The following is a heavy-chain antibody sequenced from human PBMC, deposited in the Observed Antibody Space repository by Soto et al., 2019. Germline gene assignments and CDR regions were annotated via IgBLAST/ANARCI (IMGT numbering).Heavy chain of an antibody. CDR3: AREIFGVVTGYYGMDV. J-gene: IGHJ6*02. Sequence: SETLSLTCTVSGGSISSYYWSWIRQPAGKGLEWIGRIYTSGSTNYNPSLKSRVTMSVDPSKNQFSLKLSSVTAADTAVYYCAREIFGVVTGYYGMDVWGQGTTVTVSS. D-gene: IGHD3-3*01. CDR1: GGSISSYY. CDR2: IYTSGST. V-gene: IGHV4-4*07.